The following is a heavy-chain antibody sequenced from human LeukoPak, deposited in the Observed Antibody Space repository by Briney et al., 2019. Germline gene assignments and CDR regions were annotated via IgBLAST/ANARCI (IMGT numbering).Heavy chain of an antibody. D-gene: IGHD3-10*01. CDR3: AKDLRITMVRGVGPLEH. CDR2: ISGGGGGT. J-gene: IGHJ1*01. CDR1: GFTFSSYA. V-gene: IGHV3-23*01. Sequence: GGSLRLSCAASGFTFSSYAMSWVRQTPGKGLEWVSAISGGGGGTHYADSVKGRFTISRDNSKNTLYLQMSSLRAEDTAVYYCAKDLRITMVRGVGPLEHWGQGTLVTVSS.